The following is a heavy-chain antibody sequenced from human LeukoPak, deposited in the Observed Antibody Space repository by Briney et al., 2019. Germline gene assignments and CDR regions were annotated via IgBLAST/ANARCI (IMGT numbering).Heavy chain of an antibody. V-gene: IGHV1-46*01. J-gene: IGHJ6*04. CDR2: INPSGGST. D-gene: IGHD3-9*01. Sequence: ASVKVSCKASGYTFTSYYMRWVRQAPGQGLEWMGIINPSGGSTSYAQKFQGRVTMTTDTSTSTAYMELRSLRSDDTAVYYCARDGKLRYFDWLSPLDVWGKGTTVTISS. CDR3: ARDGKLRYFDWLSPLDV. CDR1: GYTFTSYY.